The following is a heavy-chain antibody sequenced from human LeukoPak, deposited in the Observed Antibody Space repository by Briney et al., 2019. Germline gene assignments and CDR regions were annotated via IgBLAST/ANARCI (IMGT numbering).Heavy chain of an antibody. V-gene: IGHV3-23*01. J-gene: IGHJ4*02. CDR3: ATYSSSWYCFDY. D-gene: IGHD6-13*01. Sequence: GGSLRLSCAASGFTFSSYAMSWVRQAPGKGLEWVSAISGSGGSTYYADSVKGRFTISRDNSKNTLYPQMNSLRAEDTAVYYCATYSSSWYCFDYWGQGTLVTVSS. CDR1: GFTFSSYA. CDR2: ISGSGGST.